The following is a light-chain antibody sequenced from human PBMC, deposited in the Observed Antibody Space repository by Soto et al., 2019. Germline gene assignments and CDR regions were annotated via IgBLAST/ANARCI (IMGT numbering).Light chain of an antibody. CDR2: VDS. CDR1: NMGSKS. Sequence: SYELTQPPSVSVAPGQTARITCGGNNMGSKSVHGYQQKPGQAPMLVVYVDSDRPSGIPERSSGSNSGNTATLTISRVEAGDEADYYCQLWDSSSVHWVFGGGTKLTVL. CDR3: QLWDSSSVHWV. J-gene: IGLJ3*02. V-gene: IGLV3-21*02.